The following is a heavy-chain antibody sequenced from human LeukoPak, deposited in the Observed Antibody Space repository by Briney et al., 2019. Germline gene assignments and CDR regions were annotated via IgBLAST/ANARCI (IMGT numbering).Heavy chain of an antibody. V-gene: IGHV3-23*01. CDR3: ATSSLEPRNYYYMDV. J-gene: IGHJ6*03. CDR2: ISGSGGST. D-gene: IGHD6-13*01. Sequence: GGSLRLSCADSGFTFSSYAMSWVRQAPGKGLEWVSAISGSGGSTYYADSVKGRFTISRDNSKNTLYLQMNSLRAEDTAVYYCATSSLEPRNYYYMDVWGKGTTVTVSS. CDR1: GFTFSSYA.